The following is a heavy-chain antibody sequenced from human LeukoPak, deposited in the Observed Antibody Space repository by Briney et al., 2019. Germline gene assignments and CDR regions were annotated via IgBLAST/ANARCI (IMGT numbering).Heavy chain of an antibody. CDR2: INPNSGGT. CDR3: ARASGGYYSPIDY. D-gene: IGHD3-3*01. V-gene: IGHV1-2*02. CDR1: GYTFTGYY. J-gene: IGHJ4*02. Sequence: ASVKVSCKASGYTFTGYYMHWVRQAPGQGLEWMGWINPNSGGTNYAQNFQGRVTMTRDTSISTAYMELSRLRSDDTAVYYCARASGGYYSPIDYWGQGTLVTVSS.